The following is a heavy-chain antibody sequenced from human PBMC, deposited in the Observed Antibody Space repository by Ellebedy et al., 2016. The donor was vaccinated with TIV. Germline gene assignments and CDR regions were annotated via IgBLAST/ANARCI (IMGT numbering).Heavy chain of an antibody. CDR1: GGSMKNYY. V-gene: IGHV4-4*07. CDR2: LYTGGIA. Sequence: PSETLSLTCSVSGGSMKNYYWNWIRQPAGKGLEWIGRLYTGGIATYNPSLKSRVTISVDTSKNQVSLKVKSVTAADTAVYYCARVRFVPGWFDPWGQGTHVTVSS. J-gene: IGHJ5*02. D-gene: IGHD3-16*01. CDR3: ARVRFVPGWFDP.